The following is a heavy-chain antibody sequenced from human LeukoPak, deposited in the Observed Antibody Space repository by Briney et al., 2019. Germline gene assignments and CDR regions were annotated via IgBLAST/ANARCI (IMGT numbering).Heavy chain of an antibody. J-gene: IGHJ4*02. CDR2: ISGSGGST. V-gene: IGHV3-23*01. CDR1: GFIFNSYA. CDR3: AKSDDDSSGYYLLHTDY. D-gene: IGHD3-22*01. Sequence: QAGGSLRLSCAASGFIFNSYAMSWVRQAPGKGLEWVSAISGSGGSTYYADSVKGRFTISRDNSKNTLYLQMNSLRAEDTAVYYCAKSDDDSSGYYLLHTDYWGQGTLVTVSS.